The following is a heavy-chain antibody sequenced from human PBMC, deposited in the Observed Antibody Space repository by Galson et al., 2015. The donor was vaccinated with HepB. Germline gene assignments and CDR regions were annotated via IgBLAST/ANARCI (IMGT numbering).Heavy chain of an antibody. J-gene: IGHJ3*02. CDR2: INPSGGST. Sequence: SVKVSCKASGYTFTSYYMHWVRQAPGQGLEWMGIINPSGGSTSYAQKFQGRVTMTRDTSTSTVYMELSSLRSEDTAVYYCAREPHSITMIVVVPTIADDAFDIWGQGTMVTVSS. CDR1: GYTFTSYY. V-gene: IGHV1-46*03. CDR3: AREPHSITMIVVVPTIADDAFDI. D-gene: IGHD3-22*01.